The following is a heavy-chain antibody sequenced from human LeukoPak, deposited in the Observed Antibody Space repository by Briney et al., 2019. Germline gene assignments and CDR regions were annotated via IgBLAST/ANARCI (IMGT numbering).Heavy chain of an antibody. CDR1: GYTFTGYY. CDR3: AIYYDSSGYYLDP. D-gene: IGHD3-22*01. J-gene: IGHJ5*02. Sequence: ASVTVSCKASGYTFTGYYKHWVRQAPGQGLEWMGWINPNSGGTNYAQKFQGGVTMTRDTSISTAYMELSRLRSDDTAVYYCAIYYDSSGYYLDPWGQGTLVTVSS. CDR2: INPNSGGT. V-gene: IGHV1-2*02.